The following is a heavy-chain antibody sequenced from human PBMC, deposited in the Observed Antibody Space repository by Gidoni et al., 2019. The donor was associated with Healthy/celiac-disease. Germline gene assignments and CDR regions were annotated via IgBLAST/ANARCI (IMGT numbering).Heavy chain of an antibody. CDR3: ARGPGLQYSSGWYAWGYFDL. J-gene: IGHJ2*01. V-gene: IGHV5-10-1*01. D-gene: IGHD6-19*01. CDR1: EYSLTSYW. Sequence: DVQLVQSGAEVNKPGESRRISGKGSEYSLTSYWNSWVRQMRGTCLEWMGGIAPSDSYTNYSPSFQGHVTSSADKSISTAYLQWSSLKASDTAMYYCARGPGLQYSSGWYAWGYFDLWGRGTLVTVSS. CDR2: IAPSDSYT.